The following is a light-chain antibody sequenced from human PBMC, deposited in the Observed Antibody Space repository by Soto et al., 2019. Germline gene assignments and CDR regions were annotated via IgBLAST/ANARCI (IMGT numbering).Light chain of an antibody. CDR2: AAS. J-gene: IGKJ3*01. CDR3: QQSYSTPRT. V-gene: IGKV1-39*01. CDR1: QSISSY. Sequence: DIQITQSPSSLSSSGGDRVTITCRASQSISSYLNWYQQKPGKAPKLLIYAASSLQSGVPSRFSGSGSGTDFTLTISSLQPEDFATYYCQQSYSTPRTFGPGTKVDIK.